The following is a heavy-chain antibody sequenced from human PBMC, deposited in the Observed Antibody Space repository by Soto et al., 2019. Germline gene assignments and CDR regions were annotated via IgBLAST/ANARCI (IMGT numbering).Heavy chain of an antibody. CDR2: IGVSSDA. J-gene: IGHJ4*02. Sequence: PGGSLRLSRAASGFTFSSYAMSWARQAPGKGLEWVSSIGVSSDAYYADSVKGRFTISRDDSRNTLYLQMNSLRAEDTALYYCAKNYFFDSWGQGTLVTVSS. V-gene: IGHV3-23*01. CDR1: GFTFSSYA. CDR3: AKNYFFDS.